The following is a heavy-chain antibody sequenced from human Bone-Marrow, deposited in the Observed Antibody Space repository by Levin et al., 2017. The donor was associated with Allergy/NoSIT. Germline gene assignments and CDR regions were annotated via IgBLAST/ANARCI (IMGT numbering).Heavy chain of an antibody. Sequence: NPSETLSLTCTVSGGSISSSSYYWGWIRQPPGKGLEWIGSIYYSGSTYYNPSLKSRVTISVDTSKNQFSLKLSSVTAADTAVYYCARSGLWFGELLYPSFDYWGQGTLVTVSS. D-gene: IGHD3-10*01. CDR3: ARSGLWFGELLYPSFDY. V-gene: IGHV4-39*01. CDR1: GGSISSSSYY. CDR2: IYYSGST. J-gene: IGHJ4*02.